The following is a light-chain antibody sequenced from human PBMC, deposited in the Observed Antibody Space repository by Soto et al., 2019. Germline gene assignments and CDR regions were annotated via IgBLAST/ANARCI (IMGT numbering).Light chain of an antibody. V-gene: IGLV2-18*02. J-gene: IGLJ3*02. CDR3: SSYTSSSTLWV. CDR1: SSDVGTYNR. CDR2: EVS. Sequence: QSVLTQPPSVSGSPGQSVTISCTGTSSDVGTYNRVSWYQQPPGTAPKLMIFEVSNRPSGVPDRFSGSKSGNTASLTISGLQAEDEADYYCSSYTSSSTLWVFGGRTKLTVL.